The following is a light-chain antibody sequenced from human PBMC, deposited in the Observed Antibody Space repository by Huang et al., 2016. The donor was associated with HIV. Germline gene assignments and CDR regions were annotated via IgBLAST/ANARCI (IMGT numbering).Light chain of an antibody. CDR1: QRVSSS. Sequence: EIVLTQSPATLSLSPGERATLSCKASQRVSSSLAWYQQKPGQAPRRLIYDTSNRATGIPARCSGSESGTDFTLTISSLEPEDFAVYYCQQRSNWPLFTFGPGTKVDIK. CDR3: QQRSNWPLFT. V-gene: IGKV3-11*01. CDR2: DTS. J-gene: IGKJ3*01.